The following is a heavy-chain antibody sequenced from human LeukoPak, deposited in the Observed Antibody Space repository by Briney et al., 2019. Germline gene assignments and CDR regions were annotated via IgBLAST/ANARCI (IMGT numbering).Heavy chain of an antibody. D-gene: IGHD2-15*01. CDR2: ISYDGSNK. J-gene: IGHJ6*04. CDR1: GFTFSSYA. Sequence: GGSLRLSCAASGFTFSSYAMHWVRQAPGRGVEGVAVISYDGSNKYYADSVYVRFTISSDNSNYTLYLQMNSLRAEDTAVYYCSRPYCSGGSCCGVMDLWGKGTTVTVSS. V-gene: IGHV3-30*04. CDR3: SRPYCSGGSCCGVMDL.